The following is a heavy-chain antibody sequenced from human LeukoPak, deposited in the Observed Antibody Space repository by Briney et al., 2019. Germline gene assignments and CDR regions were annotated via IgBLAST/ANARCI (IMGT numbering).Heavy chain of an antibody. CDR3: ARGYGDYAYYYYMDV. Sequence: GSSVKVSCKASGGTFSSYAISWVRQAPGQGLEWMGGIIPIFGTANYAQKFQGRVTITTDESTSTAYMELSSLRSEDTAVYYCARGYGDYAYYYYMDVWGKGTTVTVSS. CDR1: GGTFSSYA. CDR2: IIPIFGTA. V-gene: IGHV1-69*05. J-gene: IGHJ6*03. D-gene: IGHD4-17*01.